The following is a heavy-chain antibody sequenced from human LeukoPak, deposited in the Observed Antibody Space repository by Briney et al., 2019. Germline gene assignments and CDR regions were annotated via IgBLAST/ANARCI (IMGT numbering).Heavy chain of an antibody. J-gene: IGHJ4*02. Sequence: GGSLRLSCAASGFTFSSYWMSWVRQAPGKGLEWVANIKQDGSEKYYVDSVKGRFTISRDNAKNSLYLQMNSLRAEDTAVYYCAREKGKGCSSTSCYNYFDYWGQGTLVTVSS. CDR2: IKQDGSEK. V-gene: IGHV3-7*01. CDR1: GFTFSSYW. CDR3: AREKGKGCSSTSCYNYFDY. D-gene: IGHD2-2*02.